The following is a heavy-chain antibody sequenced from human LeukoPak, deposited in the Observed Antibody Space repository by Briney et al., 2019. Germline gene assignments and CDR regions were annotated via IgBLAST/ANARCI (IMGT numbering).Heavy chain of an antibody. CDR1: GFTFSSYW. J-gene: IGHJ4*02. V-gene: IGHV3-21*04. D-gene: IGHD6-13*01. Sequence: GGSLRLSCAASGFTFSSYWMSWVRQAPGKGLEWVSSITSSSSYIYYADSVKGRFTISRDNAKNSLYLQMNSLRAEDTALYYCAKSQDGGIAAAGSLYWGQGTLVTVSS. CDR2: ITSSSSYI. CDR3: AKSQDGGIAAAGSLY.